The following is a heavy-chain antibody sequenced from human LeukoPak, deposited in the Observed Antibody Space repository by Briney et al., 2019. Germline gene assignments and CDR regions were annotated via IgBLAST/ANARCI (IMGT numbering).Heavy chain of an antibody. CDR3: AREPPTGTPNVFDM. CDR1: GFTFNSYS. CDR2: ISSDSAYI. V-gene: IGHV3-21*01. Sequence: KPGGSLRLSCAASGFTFNSYSMVWVRQAPRKGPEWLSSISSDSAYIYYADSARGRFTVSRDNAKNSVYLQMNSLRADDTALYYCAREPPTGTPNVFDMWCLGTMVTVS. J-gene: IGHJ3*02.